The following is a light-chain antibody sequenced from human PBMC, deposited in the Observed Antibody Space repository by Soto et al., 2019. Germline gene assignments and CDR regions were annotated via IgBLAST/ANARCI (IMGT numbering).Light chain of an antibody. CDR3: AAWDDSLNGHVV. CDR1: SSDIGNYDF. J-gene: IGLJ2*01. Sequence: QSVLTQPASVSGSPGQSITISCTGTSSDIGNYDFVSWYQQVPGTAPKAMIYEVSSRPSGVSNRFSGSKSGTSASLAISGLQSEDEADYYCAAWDDSLNGHVVFGGGTKVTVL. CDR2: EVS. V-gene: IGLV2-14*01.